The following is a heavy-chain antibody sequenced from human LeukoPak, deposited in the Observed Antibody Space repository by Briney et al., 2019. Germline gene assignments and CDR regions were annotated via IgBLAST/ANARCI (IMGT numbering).Heavy chain of an antibody. Sequence: GGSLRLSCAASGFTFSSYEMNWVRQAPGKGPEWVSYISSSGSTIYYADSVKGRFTISRDNAKNSLYLQMNSLRAEDTALYYCARDREDTYLDVWGKGTTVTVSS. J-gene: IGHJ6*03. D-gene: IGHD2-15*01. CDR1: GFTFSSYE. CDR3: ARDREDTYLDV. V-gene: IGHV3-48*03. CDR2: ISSSGSTI.